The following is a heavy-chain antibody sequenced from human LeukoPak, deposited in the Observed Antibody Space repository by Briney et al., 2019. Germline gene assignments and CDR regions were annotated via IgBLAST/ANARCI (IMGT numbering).Heavy chain of an antibody. J-gene: IGHJ6*03. D-gene: IGHD2-2*02. Sequence: SVKVSCKASGGTFSSYAISWVRQAPGQGLEWMGGIIPIFGTANYAQKFQGRVTITADESTSTAYMELSSLRSEDTAAYYCAIVVVPAAILGGGYYYYYYMDVWGKGTTVTVSS. V-gene: IGHV1-69*13. CDR3: AIVVVPAAILGGGYYYYYYMDV. CDR2: IIPIFGTA. CDR1: GGTFSSYA.